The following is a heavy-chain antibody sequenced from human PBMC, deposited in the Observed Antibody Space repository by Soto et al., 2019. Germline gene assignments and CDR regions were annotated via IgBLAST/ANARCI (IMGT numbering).Heavy chain of an antibody. Sequence: ASVKVSYKASGYTFTSYAMHWVRQAPGQRLEWMGWINAGNGNTKYSQKFQGRVTITRDTSASTAYMELSSLRSEDTAVYYCARAAWGYSSGWYRVWGQGTLVTVSS. D-gene: IGHD6-19*01. CDR2: INAGNGNT. V-gene: IGHV1-3*01. J-gene: IGHJ4*02. CDR1: GYTFTSYA. CDR3: ARAAWGYSSGWYRV.